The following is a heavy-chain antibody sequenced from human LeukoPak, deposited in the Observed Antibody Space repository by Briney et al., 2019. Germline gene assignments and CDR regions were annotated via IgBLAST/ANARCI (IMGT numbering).Heavy chain of an antibody. Sequence: PSETLSLTCTVSGGSINTYYWSWIRQPPGKGLEWIGYMSDTGRTNYNPSLKSRVTISGDTPKNQISLKVNSVTAADTAVYFCARARGYGSGYDNYLKNSWFDPWGQGTLVTVSS. V-gene: IGHV4-59*01. CDR2: MSDTGRT. CDR3: ARARGYGSGYDNYLKNSWFDP. CDR1: GGSINTYY. D-gene: IGHD5-12*01. J-gene: IGHJ5*02.